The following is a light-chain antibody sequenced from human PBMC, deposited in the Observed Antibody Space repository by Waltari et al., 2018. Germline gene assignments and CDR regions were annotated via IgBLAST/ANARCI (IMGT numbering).Light chain of an antibody. J-gene: IGKJ4*01. CDR1: QDISNY. CDR3: QQLLT. CDR2: DAS. Sequence: DIQMTQSPSSLSASVGDRVTITCQASQDISNYLNWYQQKPGKAPKLLIYDASNLETGVPSRFIGSGSGTDFTFTISSLQPEDIATYYCQQLLTFGGGTKVEIK. V-gene: IGKV1-33*01.